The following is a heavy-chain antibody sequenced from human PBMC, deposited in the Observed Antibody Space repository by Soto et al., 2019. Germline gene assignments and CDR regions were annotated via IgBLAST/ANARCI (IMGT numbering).Heavy chain of an antibody. J-gene: IGHJ6*02. V-gene: IGHV1-3*01. CDR3: ASISYGSGSYYNGYYYGMDV. CDR1: GYTFTNYA. CDR2: INAGKGNT. D-gene: IGHD3-10*01. Sequence: ASVKVSCKASGYTFTNYAMHWVRQAPGQRLEWMGWINAGKGNTKYSQKFQDRVTITTDKSASTAYMELSSLRSEDTAVYYCASISYGSGSYYNGYYYGMDVWGQGTTVTVSS.